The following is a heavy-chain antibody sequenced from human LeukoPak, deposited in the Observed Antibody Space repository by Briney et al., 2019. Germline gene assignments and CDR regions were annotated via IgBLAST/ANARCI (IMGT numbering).Heavy chain of an antibody. D-gene: IGHD2-15*01. J-gene: IGHJ4*02. CDR2: IRYDGSNK. Sequence: GALRLSCAASGFTSSSYGMHWVRQAPGKGLEWVAFIRYDGSNKYYADSVKGRFTISRDNSKNTLYLQMNSLRAEDTAVYYCAKGGWFPHSIDYWGQGTLVTVSS. CDR1: GFTSSSYG. CDR3: AKGGWFPHSIDY. V-gene: IGHV3-30*02.